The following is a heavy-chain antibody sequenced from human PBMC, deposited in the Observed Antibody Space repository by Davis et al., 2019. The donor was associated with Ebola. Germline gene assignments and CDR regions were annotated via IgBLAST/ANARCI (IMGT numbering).Heavy chain of an antibody. V-gene: IGHV3-48*01. D-gene: IGHD3-3*01. CDR1: GFTFSSYS. Sequence: GESLKISCAASGFTFSSYSMNWVRQAPGKGLEWVSYISSSSSTIYYADSVKGRFTISRDNSKNTLYLQRTSLRAEETAEYYCAKVYYYEFWSDAFDIWGQGTMVTVSS. J-gene: IGHJ3*02. CDR2: ISSSSSTI. CDR3: AKVYYYEFWSDAFDI.